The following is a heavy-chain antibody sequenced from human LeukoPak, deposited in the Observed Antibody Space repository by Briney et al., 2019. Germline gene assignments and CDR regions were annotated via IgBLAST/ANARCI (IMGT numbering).Heavy chain of an antibody. CDR1: GGTFSSYV. D-gene: IGHD3-10*01. J-gene: IGHJ3*02. V-gene: IGHV1-69*13. Sequence: PRASVKVSCKASGGTFSSYVISWVRQAPGQGLEWMGGIIPGFGTANYAQKLQGTVTITADVSATTVYMVLNSLRSEDTAVYYCAREPEPAITMVRGEVFDIWGQGTMVIVSS. CDR2: IIPGFGTA. CDR3: AREPEPAITMVRGEVFDI.